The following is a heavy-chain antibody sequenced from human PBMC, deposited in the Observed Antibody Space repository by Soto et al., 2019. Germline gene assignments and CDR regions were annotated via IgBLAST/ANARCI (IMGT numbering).Heavy chain of an antibody. CDR2: ISGSGGST. V-gene: IGHV3-23*01. CDR3: AKGTIEYSSSGYYYYYMDV. CDR1: GFTFSSYA. Sequence: LRLSCAASGFTFSSYAMSWVRQAPGKGLEWVSAISGSGGSTYYADSVKGRFTISRDNSKNTLYLQMNSLRAEDTAVYYCAKGTIEYSSSGYYYYYMDVWGKGTTVTVSS. J-gene: IGHJ6*03. D-gene: IGHD6-6*01.